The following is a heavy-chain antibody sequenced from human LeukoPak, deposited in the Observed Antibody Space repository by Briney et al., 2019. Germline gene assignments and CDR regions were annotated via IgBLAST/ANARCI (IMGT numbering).Heavy chain of an antibody. D-gene: IGHD6-13*01. Sequence: GGSLRLSCAVSGFSFSDYYMSWIRQAPGKGLEWVSYISSNTSYTNYADSVKGRFTISRYNAKNSLYLRMNSLRAEDTAVYYCARDGKAAAVDAFDIWGQGTMVTVSS. CDR1: GFSFSDYY. CDR2: ISSNTSYT. V-gene: IGHV3-11*06. CDR3: ARDGKAAAVDAFDI. J-gene: IGHJ3*02.